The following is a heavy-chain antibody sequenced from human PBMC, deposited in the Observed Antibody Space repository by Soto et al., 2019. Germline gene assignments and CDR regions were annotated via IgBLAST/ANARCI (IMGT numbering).Heavy chain of an antibody. V-gene: IGHV3-33*01. J-gene: IGHJ3*02. D-gene: IGHD5-12*01. CDR3: ARDPTYPVMATIRGDAFDI. Sequence: PGGSLRLSCAASGFTFSSYGMHWVRQAPGKGLEWVAVIWLDGTNKYYAGSVKGRFAISRDNSKNTLYLQMNSLRAEDTAVYYCARDPTYPVMATIRGDAFDIWGPGTMVTVSS. CDR2: IWLDGTNK. CDR1: GFTFSSYG.